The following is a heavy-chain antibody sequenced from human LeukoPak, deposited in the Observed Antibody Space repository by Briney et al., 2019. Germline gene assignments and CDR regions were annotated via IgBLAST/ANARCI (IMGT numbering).Heavy chain of an antibody. V-gene: IGHV4-61*02. CDR3: AKAGIQLWFLRWFDP. CDR2: IYYSGST. CDR1: GGSISSGSYY. J-gene: IGHJ5*02. Sequence: SQTLSLTCTVSGGSISSGSYYWSWTRQPAGKGLEWIGSIYYSGSTYCNPSLKSRVTISVDTSKNQFSLKLSSVTAADTAVYYCAKAGIQLWFLRWFDPWGQGTLVTVSS. D-gene: IGHD5-18*01.